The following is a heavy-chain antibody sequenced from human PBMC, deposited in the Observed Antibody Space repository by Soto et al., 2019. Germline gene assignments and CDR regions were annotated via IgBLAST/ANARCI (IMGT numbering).Heavy chain of an antibody. J-gene: IGHJ6*02. CDR2: INHSGRT. CDR3: ARGGGSIFGVVIGDYYYGMDV. D-gene: IGHD3-3*01. V-gene: IGHV4-34*01. Sequence: SETLSLNCAVYGGSFTGYYWTWVGLPPRKRLEWIGDINHSGRTNDNPSLRSRVSISVDTSKNQFSLKLSSVTAADTAVYYCARGGGSIFGVVIGDYYYGMDVWGQGTTVT. CDR1: GGSFTGYY.